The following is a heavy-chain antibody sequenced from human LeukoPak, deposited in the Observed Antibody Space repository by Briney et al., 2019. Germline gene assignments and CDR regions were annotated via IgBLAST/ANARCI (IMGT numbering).Heavy chain of an antibody. CDR3: TMQVGIYGDYNNWFDP. D-gene: IGHD4-17*01. J-gene: IGHJ5*02. CDR2: VDYSGNT. V-gene: IGHV4-59*08. CDR1: GGSFSRYY. Sequence: PSETLSLTCTVSGGSFSRYYWNWVRQPPGKELEWIGNVDYSGNTRHNPSLKSRVTISLDISKNHFSLRLSSVTAADTAVYYCTMQVGIYGDYNNWFDPWGQGARVTVSS.